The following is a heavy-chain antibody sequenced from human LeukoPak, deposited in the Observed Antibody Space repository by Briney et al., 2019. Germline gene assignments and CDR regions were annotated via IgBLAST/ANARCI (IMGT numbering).Heavy chain of an antibody. Sequence: WGSLRLSCAVSGFTFSNAWMSWVRQAPGKGLEWVGRIKSKTDGGPTDYAAPVKGRFTISRDDSKNTLYLQMNSLKTEDTAVYYCTTDRSGVIQEGGQGTMVTVS. CDR1: GFTFSNAW. CDR3: TTDRSGVIQE. J-gene: IGHJ3*01. CDR2: IKSKTDGGPT. D-gene: IGHD3-16*02. V-gene: IGHV3-15*01.